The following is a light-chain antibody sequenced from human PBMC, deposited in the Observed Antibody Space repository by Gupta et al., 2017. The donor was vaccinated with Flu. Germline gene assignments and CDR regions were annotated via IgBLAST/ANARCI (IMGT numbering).Light chain of an antibody. CDR1: SSDVGGYNY. V-gene: IGLV2-11*03. J-gene: IGLJ2*01. CDR3: CSYAGSYTVV. CDR2: DVS. Sequence: SVIISGTGTSSDVGGYNYVSWYQQHPGEAPKLMIYDVSERPSGVSNRFSGSKSGNTASLSISELQAEDEADYYCCSYAGSYTVVFGGGTKLTVL.